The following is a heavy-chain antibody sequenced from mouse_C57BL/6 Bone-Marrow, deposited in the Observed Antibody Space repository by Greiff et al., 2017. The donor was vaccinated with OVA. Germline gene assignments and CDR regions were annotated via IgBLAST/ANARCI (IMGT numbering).Heavy chain of an antibody. Sequence: QVQLQQSGAELMKPGASVKLSCKATGYTFTGYWIEWVKQRPGHGLEWIGEILPGSGSSTYNEKFKGKATFTADTSSNTAYMQLSSLTTEDSAIYYCARPYYYGSSSEYWGQGTTLTVSS. J-gene: IGHJ2*01. CDR2: ILPGSGSS. D-gene: IGHD1-1*01. V-gene: IGHV1-9*01. CDR1: GYTFTGYW. CDR3: ARPYYYGSSSEY.